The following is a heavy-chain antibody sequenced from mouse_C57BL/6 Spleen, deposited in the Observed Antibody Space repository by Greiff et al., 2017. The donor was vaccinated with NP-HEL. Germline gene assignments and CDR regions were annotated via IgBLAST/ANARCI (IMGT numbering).Heavy chain of an antibody. CDR2: IYPRDGST. J-gene: IGHJ3*01. CDR3: ARGNYDYDVRFAY. Sequence: VQLQQSDAELVKPGASVKISCKVSGYTFTDHTIHWMKQRPEQGLEWIGYIYPRDGSTKYNEKLKGKATLTADKSSSTTYMQLNSLTSEDSAVYFCARGNYDYDVRFAYWGQGTLVTVSA. CDR1: GYTFTDHT. D-gene: IGHD2-4*01. V-gene: IGHV1-78*01.